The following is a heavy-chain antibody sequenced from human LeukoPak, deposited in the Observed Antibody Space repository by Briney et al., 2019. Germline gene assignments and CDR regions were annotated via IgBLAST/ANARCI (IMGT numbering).Heavy chain of an antibody. V-gene: IGHV4-30-2*01. CDR2: IYHSGST. CDR1: GGSISSGGYY. CDR3: ARGGEVTDPFDY. D-gene: IGHD2-21*02. J-gene: IGHJ4*02. Sequence: SETLSLTCTVSGGSISSGGYYWSWIRQPPGKGLEWIGYIYHSGSTYYNPSLKSRVTISVDRSKNQFSLKLSSVTAADTAVYYCARGGEVTDPFDYWGQGTLVTVSS.